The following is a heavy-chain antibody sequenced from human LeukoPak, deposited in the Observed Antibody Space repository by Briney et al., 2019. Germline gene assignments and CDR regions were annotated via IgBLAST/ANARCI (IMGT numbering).Heavy chain of an antibody. CDR1: GLTFSGYG. J-gene: IGHJ4*02. CDR2: VSNDGSHK. V-gene: IGHV3-33*05. Sequence: PGGSLRLSCTASGLTFSGYGMHWVRQAPGKGLEWVALVSNDGSHKFYADSVKGRFTISRDNSKNTLYLQMNSLRAEDTAVYYCAAREQNNYFDYWGQGTLVTVSS. CDR3: AAREQNNYFDY. D-gene: IGHD1/OR15-1a*01.